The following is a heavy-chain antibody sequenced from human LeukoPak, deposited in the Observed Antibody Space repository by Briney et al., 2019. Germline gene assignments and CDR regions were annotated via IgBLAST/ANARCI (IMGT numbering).Heavy chain of an antibody. CDR1: GYSISSGYY. Sequence: PSETLSLTCTVSGYSISSGYYWGWIRQPPGKGLEWIGSIYHSGSTYYNPSLKSRVTISVDTSKNQFSLKLSSVTAADTAVYYCARADKYYGSGILFDPWGQGTLGTVSS. J-gene: IGHJ5*02. V-gene: IGHV4-38-2*02. CDR3: ARADKYYGSGILFDP. CDR2: IYHSGST. D-gene: IGHD3-10*01.